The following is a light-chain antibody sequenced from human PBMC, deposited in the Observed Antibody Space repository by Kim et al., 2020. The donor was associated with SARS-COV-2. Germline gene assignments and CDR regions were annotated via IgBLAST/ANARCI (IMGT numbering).Light chain of an antibody. V-gene: IGLV2-14*03. CDR3: SSYTSSTTRV. J-gene: IGLJ3*02. Sequence: GQSITISFTGTSSDVGGYKYVSWYQQHPGKAPKLMIYDVSNRPSGVSNRFSGSKSGNTASLTISGLQAEDEADYYCSSYTSSTTRVFGGGTKLTVL. CDR1: SSDVGGYKY. CDR2: DVS.